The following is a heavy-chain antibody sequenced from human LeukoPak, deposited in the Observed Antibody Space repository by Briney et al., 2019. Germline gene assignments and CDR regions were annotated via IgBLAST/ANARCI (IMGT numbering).Heavy chain of an antibody. D-gene: IGHD3-10*01. Sequence: GGSLRLSCAASGFTFSSYGMHWVRQAPGKGLEWVAFIRYDGSNKYYAGSVKGRFTISRDNSKNTLYLQMNSLRAEDTAVYYCAKVGQLGEKYYYGSGSYYIRRNYYYYYMDVWGKGTTVTISS. CDR2: IRYDGSNK. J-gene: IGHJ6*03. V-gene: IGHV3-30*02. CDR3: AKVGQLGEKYYYGSGSYYIRRNYYYYYMDV. CDR1: GFTFSSYG.